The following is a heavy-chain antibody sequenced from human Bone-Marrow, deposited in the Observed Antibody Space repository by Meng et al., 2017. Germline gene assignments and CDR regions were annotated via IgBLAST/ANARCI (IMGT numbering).Heavy chain of an antibody. CDR2: IWYDGSNK. CDR1: GYTFSSYG. V-gene: IGHV3-33*01. Sequence: GSLRLSCAASGYTFSSYGMPWVRQAPGKGLEWVAVIWYDGSNKYYADSVKGRFTISRDNSKTTLYLQMNSLRAEDTAVYYCARDSSGYADYWGQGTLVTVSS. D-gene: IGHD3-22*01. J-gene: IGHJ4*02. CDR3: ARDSSGYADY.